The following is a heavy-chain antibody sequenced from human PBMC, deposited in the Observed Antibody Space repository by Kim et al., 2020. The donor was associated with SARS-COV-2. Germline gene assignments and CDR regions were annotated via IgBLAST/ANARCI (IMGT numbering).Heavy chain of an antibody. V-gene: IGHV3-72*01. CDR2: TRNRANSYST. J-gene: IGHJ4*02. Sequence: GGSLRLSCAASGFIFSDHYMDWVRQAPGKGLEWVGRTRNRANSYSTEYAASVKGRFTVSRDESNNSMLLVMNSRSTGDTAVYYCARGTFTTGWYGDFWGQGALVGVSS. D-gene: IGHD6-19*01. CDR3: ARGTFTTGWYGDF. CDR1: GFIFSDHY.